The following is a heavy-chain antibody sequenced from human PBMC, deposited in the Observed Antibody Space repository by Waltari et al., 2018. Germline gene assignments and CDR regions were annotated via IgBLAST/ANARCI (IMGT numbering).Heavy chain of an antibody. V-gene: IGHV1-46*01. J-gene: IGHJ6*02. CDR2: ISPRCGCT. Sequence: QVQLVQSGAEVKKPGASVKISCKTSEYTFTSSYIHWVRQAPGQGLEWMGIISPRCGCTIYARKFQGRVTMTRDTSTSTVYMELSSLRSDDTAVYYCALDTGALWMDVWGQGTTVTVSS. D-gene: IGHD7-27*01. CDR1: EYTFTSSY. CDR3: ALDTGALWMDV.